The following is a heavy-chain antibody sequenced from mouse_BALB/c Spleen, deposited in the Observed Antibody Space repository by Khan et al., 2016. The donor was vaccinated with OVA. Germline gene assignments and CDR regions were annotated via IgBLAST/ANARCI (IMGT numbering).Heavy chain of an antibody. CDR2: ISFSGST. CDR1: GYSITSDFA. J-gene: IGHJ4*01. V-gene: IGHV3-2*02. CDR3: MRSFYYAYAYAMDY. Sequence: EVQLQESGPGLVKPSQSLSLTCTVTGYSITSDFAWNWVRQFPGNKLEWMGYISFSGSTRYGPSLKSRLTITRDTSNNQFFLHLSSVTTEDTATYNYMRSFYYAYAYAMDYWGQGTSVTVSS. D-gene: IGHD2-2*01.